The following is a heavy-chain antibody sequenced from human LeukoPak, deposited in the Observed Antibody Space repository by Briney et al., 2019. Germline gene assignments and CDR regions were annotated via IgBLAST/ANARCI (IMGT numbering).Heavy chain of an antibody. D-gene: IGHD5-12*01. V-gene: IGHV3-30-3*01. CDR2: ISYDESNK. J-gene: IGHJ3*02. CDR3: ARPKYSGYDWDAFDI. Sequence: PGGSLRHSCAASGFTFSSYAMHWVRQAPGKGREWVAVISYDESNKFYADSVKGRFTISRDNSKNTLYLRMDSLRAEDTAVYYCARPKYSGYDWDAFDIWGPGTMVTVSS. CDR1: GFTFSSYA.